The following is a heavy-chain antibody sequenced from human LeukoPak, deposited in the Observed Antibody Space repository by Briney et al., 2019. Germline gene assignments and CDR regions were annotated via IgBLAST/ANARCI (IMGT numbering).Heavy chain of an antibody. Sequence: GGSLRLSCAASGFTFSSYWMHWVRQAPGKGLVWVSRINTDGSTTGYADSVKGRFTISRDNAKNTLYLQMSSLRAEDTAVYYCARGTMIGEYWGQGTLVTVSS. CDR2: INTDGSTT. CDR1: GFTFSSYW. D-gene: IGHD3-10*02. V-gene: IGHV3-74*01. CDR3: ARGTMIGEY. J-gene: IGHJ4*02.